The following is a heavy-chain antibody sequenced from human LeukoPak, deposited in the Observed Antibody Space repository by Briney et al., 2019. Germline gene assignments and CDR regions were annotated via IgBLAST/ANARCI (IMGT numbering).Heavy chain of an antibody. CDR2: IYHSGST. CDR3: ARDLWARRQWLDY. Sequence: SETLSLTCAVSGGTISSYYWGWIRQPPGKGLEWIGSIYHSGSTYYNPSLKSRVTISVDTSKNQFSLKLSSVTAADTAVYYCARDLWARRQWLDYWGQGTLVTVSS. V-gene: IGHV4-38-2*02. J-gene: IGHJ4*02. D-gene: IGHD6-19*01. CDR1: GGTISSYY.